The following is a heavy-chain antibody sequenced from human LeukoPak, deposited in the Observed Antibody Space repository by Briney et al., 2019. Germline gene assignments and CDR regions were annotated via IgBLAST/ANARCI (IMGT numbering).Heavy chain of an antibody. J-gene: IGHJ5*02. V-gene: IGHV1-2*02. CDR3: ARHTMGYCSGGSCLSFDP. D-gene: IGHD2-15*01. CDR2: INPNSGGT. Sequence: HWASVKVSCKASGYTFTGYYMHWVRQAPGQGLEWMGWINPNSGGTNYAQKFQGRVTMTRDTSISTAYMELSRLTSDDTAVYYCARHTMGYCSGGSCLSFDPWGQGTLVTVSS. CDR1: GYTFTGYY.